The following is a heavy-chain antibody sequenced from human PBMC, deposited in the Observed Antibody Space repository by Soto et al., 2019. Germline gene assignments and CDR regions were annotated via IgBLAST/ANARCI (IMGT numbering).Heavy chain of an antibody. CDR2: IRNKANSYTT. V-gene: IGHV3-72*01. Sequence: PGGSLRLSCAASGFTFSDHYMDWVRQAPGKGLEWVGRIRNKANSYTTEYAASVKGRFTISRDDSKNSLYLQMNSLKTEDTAVYYCARELMTTVTYYDYWGQGTLVTVSS. CDR1: GFTFSDHY. J-gene: IGHJ4*02. CDR3: ARELMTTVTYYDY. D-gene: IGHD4-17*01.